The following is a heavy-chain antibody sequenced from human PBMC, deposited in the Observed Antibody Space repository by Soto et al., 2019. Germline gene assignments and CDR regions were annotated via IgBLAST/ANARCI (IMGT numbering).Heavy chain of an antibody. CDR2: ISQDGSET. Sequence: EVQLVESGGDLVQPGGSLRLSCAASGFTVSSYWMSWVRQIPGKGLEWVADISQDGSETAYVGSAKGRFTISKDIAKNSLYLQLNSLRADDTAVYYCARKTRDTDCWGQGTLVTVSS. CDR1: GFTVSSYW. V-gene: IGHV3-7*01. J-gene: IGHJ4*02. D-gene: IGHD3-10*01. CDR3: ARKTRDTDC.